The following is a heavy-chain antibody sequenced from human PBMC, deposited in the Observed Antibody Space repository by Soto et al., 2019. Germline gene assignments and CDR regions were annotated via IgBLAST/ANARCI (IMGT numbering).Heavy chain of an antibody. CDR2: IYYSGSA. Sequence: PSETLSLTCTVSGGSISSSDYYWGWIRQPPGKGLEWIGNIYYSGSASYNKSLKSRVTISVDRSKNQFSLNLSSVTAADTAVYYCARAVLGIGFYFDYWGQETLVTVSS. V-gene: IGHV4-39*07. CDR1: GGSISSSDYY. J-gene: IGHJ4*02. D-gene: IGHD7-27*01. CDR3: ARAVLGIGFYFDY.